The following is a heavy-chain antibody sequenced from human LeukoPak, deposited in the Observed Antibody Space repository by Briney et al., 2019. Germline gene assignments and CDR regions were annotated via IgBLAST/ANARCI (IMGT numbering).Heavy chain of an antibody. V-gene: IGHV1-69*05. CDR3: ATDPDILTGLDS. J-gene: IGHJ4*02. D-gene: IGHD3-9*01. CDR2: IIPVFGSS. CDR1: GGTFTNSA. Sequence: SVKVSCKASGGTFTNSAISWVRQAPGQGLEWVAGIIPVFGSSYSAQKFQGRVTVTMDESTTTAYMELSSLRSDDTAVYYCATDPDILTGLDSWGQGTLVTVSS.